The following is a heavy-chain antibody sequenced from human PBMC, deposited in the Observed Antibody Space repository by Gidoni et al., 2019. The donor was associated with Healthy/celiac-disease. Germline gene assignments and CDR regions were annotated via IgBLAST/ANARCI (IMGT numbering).Heavy chain of an antibody. CDR3: ARVGRGYSYGPFDY. Sequence: QVQLVESGGGLVKPGGSLRLSCAASGFTFSDYYISSSGSTIYYADSVKGRFTISRDNAKNSLYLQMNSLRAEDTAVYYCARVGRGYSYGPFDYWGQGTLVTVSS. J-gene: IGHJ4*02. D-gene: IGHD5-18*01. CDR1: GFTFSDYY. CDR2: SSSGSTI. V-gene: IGHV3-11*01.